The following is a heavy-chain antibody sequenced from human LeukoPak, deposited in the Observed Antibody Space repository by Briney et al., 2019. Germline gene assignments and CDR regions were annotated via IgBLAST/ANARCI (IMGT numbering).Heavy chain of an antibody. CDR3: ARGVGLHVYYFDY. V-gene: IGHV4-59*01. J-gene: IGHJ4*02. Sequence: SETLSLTCTVSGGSISSYYWSWVRQPPGKGLEWIGYIFYSGGTNYNPSLKSRVTMSVDTSKTQFSLKLSSVTAADTAVYYCARGVGLHVYYFDYWGQGSLVTVSS. D-gene: IGHD3-16*01. CDR1: GGSISSYY. CDR2: IFYSGGT.